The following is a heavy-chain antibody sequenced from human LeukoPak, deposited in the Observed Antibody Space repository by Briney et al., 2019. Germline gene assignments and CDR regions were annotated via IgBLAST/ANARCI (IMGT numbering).Heavy chain of an antibody. D-gene: IGHD1-26*01. J-gene: IGHJ4*02. CDR2: ISYDGSNK. CDR1: GFTFSSYG. Sequence: GGSLRLSCAASGFTFSSYGMHWVRQAPGKGLEWVAVISYDGSNKYYADSVKGRFTISRDNSKNTLYLQMNSLRAEDTAVYYCAKETGRWELEWGQGTLVTVSS. V-gene: IGHV3-30*18. CDR3: AKETGRWELE.